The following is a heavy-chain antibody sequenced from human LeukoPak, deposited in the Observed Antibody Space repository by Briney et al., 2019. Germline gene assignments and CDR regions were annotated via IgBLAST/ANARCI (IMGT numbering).Heavy chain of an antibody. J-gene: IGHJ4*02. CDR2: IYTTGST. D-gene: IGHD3-3*01. V-gene: IGHV4-4*07. CDR1: GGSISSYY. Sequence: SETLSLTCTVSGGSISSYYWSWIRQPAGEGLEWIGHIYTTGSTNYNPSLKSRVTMSVDTSKNQFSLKLSSVTAADTAVYYCARATLFGVVIIWGQGTLVTVSS. CDR3: ARATLFGVVII.